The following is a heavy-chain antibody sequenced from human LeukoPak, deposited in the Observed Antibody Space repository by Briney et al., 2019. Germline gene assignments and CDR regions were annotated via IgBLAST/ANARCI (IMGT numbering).Heavy chain of an antibody. CDR1: GGSISSGGYY. V-gene: IGHV4-31*03. Sequence: SETLSLTCTVSGGSISSGGYYWSWIRQHPGKGLEWIGYIYYSGSTYYNPSLKSRVTISVDTSKNQFSLKLSSVTAADTAVYFCAGEYTSGNNFDYWGQGTLVTVSS. D-gene: IGHD6-19*01. J-gene: IGHJ4*02. CDR2: IYYSGST. CDR3: AGEYTSGNNFDY.